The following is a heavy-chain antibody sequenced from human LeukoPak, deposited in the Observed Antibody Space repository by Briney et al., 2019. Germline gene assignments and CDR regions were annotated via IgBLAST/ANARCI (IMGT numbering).Heavy chain of an antibody. CDR2: INWNGGTT. Sequence: GGSLRLSCTVPGFIPGFTFDHYGMTWVRQGPGKGLEWVSGINWNGGTTGYADSVKGRFTISRDNAKNSLYLQMNSLRADDTALYYCARDRGRGYFSLDYWGQGTLVTVSS. CDR3: ARDRGRGYFSLDY. D-gene: IGHD1-26*01. CDR1: GFIPGFTFDHYG. V-gene: IGHV3-20*04. J-gene: IGHJ4*02.